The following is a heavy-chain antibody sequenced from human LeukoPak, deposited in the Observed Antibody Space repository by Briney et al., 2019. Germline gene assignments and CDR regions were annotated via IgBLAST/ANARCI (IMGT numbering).Heavy chain of an antibody. CDR1: GYTFTGYY. CDR3: ARGAYYYDSSGYPPPNWFDP. J-gene: IGHJ5*02. Sequence: ASVKVSCKASGYTFTGYYMHWVRQAPGQGLEWMGWINPNSGGTNYAQKFQGRVTMTRDTSISTAYMELSRLRSDDTAVYYCARGAYYYDSSGYPPPNWFDPWGQGTLVTVSS. V-gene: IGHV1-2*02. D-gene: IGHD3-22*01. CDR2: INPNSGGT.